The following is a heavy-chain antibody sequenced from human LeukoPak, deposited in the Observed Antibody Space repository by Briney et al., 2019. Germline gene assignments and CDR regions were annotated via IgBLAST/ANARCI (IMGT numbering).Heavy chain of an antibody. CDR2: IYYSGST. Sequence: SETLSLTCTVSGGSISSYYWSWIRKPPGKGLEWIGYIYYSGSTNYNPSLKSRVTISVDTSKNQFSLKLSSVTAADTAVYYCARTPASSSWYLFDYWGQGTLVTVSS. V-gene: IGHV4-59*01. CDR1: GGSISSYY. J-gene: IGHJ4*02. CDR3: ARTPASSSWYLFDY. D-gene: IGHD6-13*01.